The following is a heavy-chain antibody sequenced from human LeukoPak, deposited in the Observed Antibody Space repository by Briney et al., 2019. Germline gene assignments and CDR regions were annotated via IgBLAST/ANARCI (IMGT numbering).Heavy chain of an antibody. CDR1: GYTFTGYY. V-gene: IGHV1-2*02. D-gene: IGHD2-2*01. CDR2: INSNSGGT. J-gene: IGHJ5*02. CDR3: ARSPDIVVVPAADYQNWFDP. Sequence: ASVKVSCKASGYTFTGYYMHWVRQAPGQGLEWMGWINSNSGGTNYAQKFQGRVTMTRDTSISTAYMELSRLRSDDTAVYYCARSPDIVVVPAADYQNWFDPWGQGTLVTVSS.